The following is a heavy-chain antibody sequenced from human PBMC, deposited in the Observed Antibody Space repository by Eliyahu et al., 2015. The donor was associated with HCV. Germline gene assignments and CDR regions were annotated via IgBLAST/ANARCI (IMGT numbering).Heavy chain of an antibody. CDR1: GFPFXSYG. CDR3: VKGPVLVSPYYGLDV. J-gene: IGHJ6*02. Sequence: QVQVVESGGGVVQPGRSLXLSCAAXGFPFXSYGMHWVRQAPGKGLEWVAVISYDEKNKYYADSVKGRFTIFRDNSNNSLYLQMNSLRHEDTALYYCVKGPVLVSPYYGLDVWGQGTTVTV. V-gene: IGHV3-30*18. D-gene: IGHD5/OR15-5a*01. CDR2: ISYDEKNK.